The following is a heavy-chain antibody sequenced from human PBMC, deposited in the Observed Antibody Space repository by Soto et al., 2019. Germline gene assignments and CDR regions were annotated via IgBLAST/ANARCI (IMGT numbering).Heavy chain of an antibody. CDR2: TGSGTGPG. J-gene: IGHJ4*02. Sequence: SVKVSCKASGGSLSTNPISWVRQAPGQGLEWMGGTGSGTGPGNHAQKFQGRLTVTADKSTSTVYMELTNLSSEDTAVYYCARRDSGGYYRFFDSWGQGTLVTVSS. CDR1: GGSLSTNP. CDR3: ARRDSGGYYRFFDS. V-gene: IGHV1-69*06. D-gene: IGHD2-21*02.